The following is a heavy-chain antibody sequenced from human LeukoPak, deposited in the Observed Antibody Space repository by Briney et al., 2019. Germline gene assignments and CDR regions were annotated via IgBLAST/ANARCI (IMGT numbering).Heavy chain of an antibody. CDR1: GFTFSSYG. J-gene: IGHJ3*02. Sequence: GGSLRLSCAASGFTFSSYGMHWVRQAPGKGLEWVAVISYDGSNKYYADSVKGRFTISRDNSKNTLYLQMNSLRAEDTAVYYCAKTPAKATISHAFDIWGQGTMVTVSS. V-gene: IGHV3-30*18. D-gene: IGHD5-12*01. CDR2: ISYDGSNK. CDR3: AKTPAKATISHAFDI.